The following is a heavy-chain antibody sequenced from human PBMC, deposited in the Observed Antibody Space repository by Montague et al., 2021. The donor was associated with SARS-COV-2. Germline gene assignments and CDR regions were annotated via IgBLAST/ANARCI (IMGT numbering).Heavy chain of an antibody. CDR2: ISNSGST. Sequence: SETLSLTCSVSGGSFNSDNFFWSWIRQPPGKRLEWIGYISNSGSTFDNPSLKSRVTISVHTSRNQLSLNLKSVTAADTAVYYCARHRRDDVVTYYPDFWGQGILVTVSS. J-gene: IGHJ4*02. CDR1: GGSFNSDNFF. V-gene: IGHV4-39*01. CDR3: ARHRRDDVVTYYPDF. D-gene: IGHD3-10*01.